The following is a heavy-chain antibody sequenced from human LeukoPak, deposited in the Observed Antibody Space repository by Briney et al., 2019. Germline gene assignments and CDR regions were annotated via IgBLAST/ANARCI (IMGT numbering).Heavy chain of an antibody. CDR1: GYTFTSYD. V-gene: IGHV1-2*02. Sequence: ASVKVSCKASGYTFTSYDINWVRQATGQGLEWMGWINPNSGGTNYAQKFQGRVTMTRDTSISTAYMELSGLRSDDTAVYYCARDLSGYSYGYMVYWGQGTLVTVSS. J-gene: IGHJ4*02. CDR3: ARDLSGYSYGYMVY. D-gene: IGHD5-18*01. CDR2: INPNSGGT.